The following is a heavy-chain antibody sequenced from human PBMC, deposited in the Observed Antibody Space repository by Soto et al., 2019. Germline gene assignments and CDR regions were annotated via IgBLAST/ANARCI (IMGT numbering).Heavy chain of an antibody. CDR1: WFTIGDYA. D-gene: IGHD6-19*01. Sequence: GPMRVPWTASWFTIGDYAVSCIRKAPGKGLEWVSAISGSGGSTYYADSVKGRFTISRDNSKNTLYLQMNSLRAEDTAVFYCAKERSSGWSLDYWGQGTLVTVSS. CDR2: ISGSGGST. V-gene: IGHV3-23*01. CDR3: AKERSSGWSLDY. J-gene: IGHJ4*02.